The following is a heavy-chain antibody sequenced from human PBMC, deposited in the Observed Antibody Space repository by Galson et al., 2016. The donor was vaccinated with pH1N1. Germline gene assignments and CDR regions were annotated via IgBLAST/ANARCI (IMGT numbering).Heavy chain of an antibody. D-gene: IGHD4-17*01. CDR1: GHKFTSSW. V-gene: IGHV5-51*01. J-gene: IGHJ3*02. Sequence: QSGAEVKKPGESLKISCKGSGHKFTSSWIGWVRQMPGKGLEWMGIIYLGGSLIRYRPSFQGQVTISADKSVNIVYLEWGSLKASDTAIYYCARQNDYGDYRGDGFDIWGQGTMVTVSS. CDR3: ARQNDYGDYRGDGFDI. CDR2: IYLGGSLI.